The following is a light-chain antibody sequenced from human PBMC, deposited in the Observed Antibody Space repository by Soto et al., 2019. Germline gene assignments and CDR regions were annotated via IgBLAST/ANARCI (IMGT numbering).Light chain of an antibody. CDR2: AAS. V-gene: IGKV1-6*01. CDR3: LQDYNYPWT. CDR1: QSIDTW. Sequence: IQMTQSPSTLSASEGDRVTITCRASQSIDTWLAWHQQKPGKAPKLLIYAASSLQSGVPSRFSGSGSGTDFTLTISSLQPEDFATYYCLQDYNYPWTFGQGTKVDI. J-gene: IGKJ1*01.